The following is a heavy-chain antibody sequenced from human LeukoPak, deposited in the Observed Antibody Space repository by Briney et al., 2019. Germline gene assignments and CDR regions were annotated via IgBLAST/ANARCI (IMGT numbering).Heavy chain of an antibody. D-gene: IGHD2-8*01. Sequence: PGGSLRLSCAASGFIFNNYRMNWVRQAPGKGLEWVSSISSSSNYIYYADSVKGRFTISRDNAKNSLYLQMDSLRAEDTAVYYCAREGGAGGTIDYWGQGTLVTVSS. CDR3: AREGGAGGTIDY. CDR1: GFIFNNYR. J-gene: IGHJ4*02. V-gene: IGHV3-21*01. CDR2: ISSSSNYI.